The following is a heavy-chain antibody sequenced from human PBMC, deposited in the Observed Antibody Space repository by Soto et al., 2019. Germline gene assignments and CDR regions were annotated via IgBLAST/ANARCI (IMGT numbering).Heavy chain of an antibody. Sequence: QVQLVESGGGVVQPGRSLRLSCAASGFTFSSYGMHWVRQAPGKRLEWVAVISYDGSNKYYADSVKGRFTISGDNSKDTVYLQMNSLRAEDTVVYYCRKGEWSVDYWGQGTLVTVSS. CDR1: GFTFSSYG. D-gene: IGHD3-3*01. J-gene: IGHJ4*02. CDR2: ISYDGSNK. V-gene: IGHV3-30*18. CDR3: RKGEWSVDY.